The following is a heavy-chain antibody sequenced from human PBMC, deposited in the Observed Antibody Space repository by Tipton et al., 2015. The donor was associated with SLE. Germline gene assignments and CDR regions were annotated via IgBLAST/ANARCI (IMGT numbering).Heavy chain of an antibody. CDR1: GFTFSSYW. J-gene: IGHJ6*02. Sequence: SLRLSCAASGFTFSSYWMHWVRQAPGKGLVWVSRINSDGSSTSYADSVKGRFTISRDNAKNTLYLQMNSLRAEDTAVYYCAGELLPSYGMDVWGQGTTVTVSS. CDR3: AGELLPSYGMDV. V-gene: IGHV3-74*01. D-gene: IGHD1-26*01. CDR2: INSDGSST.